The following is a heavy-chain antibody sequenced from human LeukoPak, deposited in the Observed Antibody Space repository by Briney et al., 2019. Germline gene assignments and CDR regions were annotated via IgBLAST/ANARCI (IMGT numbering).Heavy chain of an antibody. CDR3: ARDLGKQWLANFDY. D-gene: IGHD6-19*01. CDR2: INPNSGGT. CDR1: GYTFTGYY. J-gene: IGHJ4*02. Sequence: ASVKVSCKASGYTFTGYYMHWVRQAPGQGLEWMGWINPNSGGTNYAQKFQGRVTMTRDTSISTAYMELSRLRSDDTAVYYCARDLGKQWLANFDYWGQGTLVTVSS. V-gene: IGHV1-2*02.